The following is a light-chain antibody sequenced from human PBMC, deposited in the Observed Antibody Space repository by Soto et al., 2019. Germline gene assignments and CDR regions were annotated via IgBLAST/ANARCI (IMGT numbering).Light chain of an antibody. J-gene: IGKJ5*01. V-gene: IGKV2-28*01. Sequence: MSHTTLSLPVTLGQLATRSCRSSHSLLHTNGYDYLAWYLQKPGQSPQLLMYFGSNRDSGVPDRFSGSGSGTDFTLKISRVEAEDVGVYYCMQALQTPPTFGQGTRLEIK. CDR2: FGS. CDR1: HSLLHTNGYDY. CDR3: MQALQTPPT.